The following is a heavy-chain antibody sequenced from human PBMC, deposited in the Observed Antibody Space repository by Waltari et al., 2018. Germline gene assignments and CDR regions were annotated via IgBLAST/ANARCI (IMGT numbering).Heavy chain of an antibody. Sequence: QLLLLESGPGLVKPSETLSLTCTVSGGSISTRTYYWGWIRQTPGKGLGWIANIEYTGTTYYNPSLTSRVTMSVDTSKNQFSLKQSAVTAADTAIYYCARGCKATDYFDYWGQGTLVTVSS. J-gene: IGHJ4*02. CDR2: IEYTGTT. V-gene: IGHV4-39*07. CDR3: ARGCKATDYFDY. D-gene: IGHD6-19*01. CDR1: GGSISTRTYY.